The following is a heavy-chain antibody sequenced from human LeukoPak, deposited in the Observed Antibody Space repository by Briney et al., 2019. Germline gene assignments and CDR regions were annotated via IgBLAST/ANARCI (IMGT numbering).Heavy chain of an antibody. D-gene: IGHD5-12*01. CDR3: ARGIEWLRYLEY. J-gene: IGHJ4*02. CDR2: INPSGGST. V-gene: IGHV1-46*01. Sequence: EASVTVSCKASGYTFTIYYMHWVRQAPGQGLEWMGIINPSGGSTSYAQKFQGRVTMTRDTSTNTVYMELSSLRSEDTAVYYCARGIEWLRYLEYWGQGTLVTVSS. CDR1: GYTFTIYY.